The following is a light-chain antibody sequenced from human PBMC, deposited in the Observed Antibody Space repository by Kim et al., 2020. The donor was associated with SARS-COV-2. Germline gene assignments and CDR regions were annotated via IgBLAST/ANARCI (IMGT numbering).Light chain of an antibody. V-gene: IGLV4-69*01. J-gene: IGLJ2*01. CDR2: LNRDGSH. CDR3: QTWGTGIVI. CDR1: SGHSSYA. Sequence: SVNLTCTLSSGHSSYAIAWHQQQPEQGPRYLMKLNRDGSHKKGDGIPDRFSGSSSGAERYLTISSLQSGDEADYYCQTWGTGIVIFGGGTQLTVL.